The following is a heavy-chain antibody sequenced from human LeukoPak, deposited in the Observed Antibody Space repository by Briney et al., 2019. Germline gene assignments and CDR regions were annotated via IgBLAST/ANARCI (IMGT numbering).Heavy chain of an antibody. D-gene: IGHD3-10*01. CDR3: VRSGYYGSGSYYSLNGFDS. CDR2: VSSSSIAI. Sequence: PGGSLRLSCAASGFTFSSYSMNWVRQPPGKGLEWVAYVSSSSIAIYYADSMKGRFTISRDNVDNPLHLQMNSLRAEDTAVYYCVRSGYYGSGSYYSLNGFDSWGQGTLVTVSS. CDR1: GFTFSSYS. V-gene: IGHV3-48*01. J-gene: IGHJ5*01.